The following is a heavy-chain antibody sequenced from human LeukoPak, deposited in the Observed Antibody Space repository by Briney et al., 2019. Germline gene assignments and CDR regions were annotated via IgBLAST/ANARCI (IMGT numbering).Heavy chain of an antibody. CDR1: GGSISSSSYY. Sequence: SETLSLTCTVSGGSISSSSYYWGWIRQPPGKGLEWIGTIYYSGSTYYNPSLKSRVTISVDTSKNQFSLKLSSVTAADTAVYYCAREVGIAAAGTTNWFDPWGQGTLVTVSS. CDR2: IYYSGST. J-gene: IGHJ5*02. CDR3: AREVGIAAAGTTNWFDP. D-gene: IGHD6-13*01. V-gene: IGHV4-39*02.